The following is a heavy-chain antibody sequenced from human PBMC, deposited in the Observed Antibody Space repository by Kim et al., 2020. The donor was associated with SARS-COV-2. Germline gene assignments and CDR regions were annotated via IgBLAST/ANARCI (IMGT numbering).Heavy chain of an antibody. J-gene: IGHJ4*02. CDR1: GFTFDDYA. CDR2: ISWNSGSI. Sequence: GGSLRLSCAASGFTFDDYAMHWVRQAPGKGLEWVSGISWNSGSIGYADSVKGRFTISRDNAKNSLYLQMNSLRAEDTALYYCAKTIAAAGPFYYWGQGTLVTVSS. D-gene: IGHD6-13*01. V-gene: IGHV3-9*01. CDR3: AKTIAAAGPFYY.